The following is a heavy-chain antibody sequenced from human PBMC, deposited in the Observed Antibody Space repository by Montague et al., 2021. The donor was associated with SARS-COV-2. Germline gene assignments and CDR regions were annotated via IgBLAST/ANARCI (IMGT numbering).Heavy chain of an antibody. D-gene: IGHD3-22*01. CDR2: IYYSGST. J-gene: IGHJ4*02. CDR1: GGSISSSSYY. Sequence: SETLSLTCTVSGGSISSSSYYWGRIRQPPGKGLEWIGSIYYSGSTYYYLSLKSRVTISVDTSKNQFSLKLSSVTAADTAVYYCARRGKTRIAMIVVVIGYFDYWGQGTLVTVSS. V-gene: IGHV4-39*01. CDR3: ARRGKTRIAMIVVVIGYFDY.